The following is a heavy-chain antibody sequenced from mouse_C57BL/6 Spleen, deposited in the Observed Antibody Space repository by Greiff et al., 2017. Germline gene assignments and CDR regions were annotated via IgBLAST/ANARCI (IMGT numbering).Heavy chain of an antibody. Sequence: VQLQQPGAELVKPGASVKLSCKASGYTFTSYWMQWVKQRPGQGLEWIGEIAPSDSYTNYNQKFKGKATLTVDTSSSTAYMQLSSLTSEDSAVYYCAREGKLRLRDYWGQGTTLTVSS. V-gene: IGHV1-50*01. D-gene: IGHD3-2*02. J-gene: IGHJ2*01. CDR1: GYTFTSYW. CDR2: IAPSDSYT. CDR3: AREGKLRLRDY.